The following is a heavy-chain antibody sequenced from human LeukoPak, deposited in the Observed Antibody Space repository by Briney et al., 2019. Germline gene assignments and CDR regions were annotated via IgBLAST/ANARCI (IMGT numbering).Heavy chain of an antibody. CDR1: GFAFSVYV. D-gene: IGHD6-19*01. CDR2: INANSGTT. J-gene: IGHJ5*01. CDR3: AKPISGGLAVTADWFHP. V-gene: IGHV3-23*01. Sequence: PGGSLRLSCTACGFAFSVYVMSWLRQPPGKGLEWVSTINANSGTTSYAASVRGRFTISRDNSKNTLYLQLNTLRADDTATYYCAKPISGGLAVTADWFHPWGQETLVVVSS.